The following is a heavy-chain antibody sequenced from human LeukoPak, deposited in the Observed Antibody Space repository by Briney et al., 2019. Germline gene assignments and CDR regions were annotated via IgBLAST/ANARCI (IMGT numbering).Heavy chain of an antibody. D-gene: IGHD2-21*02. CDR3: ARLTEEAPRVTAPYFDY. J-gene: IGHJ4*02. Sequence: ASVKVSCKASGYTFTVYYMHWVRQAPGQGLEWMGWINPNSGGASSAQKFQGRVTMTRDTSLSTAYMELSRLASDDTAIYYCARLTEEAPRVTAPYFDYWGQGTLVTVSS. CDR1: GYTFTVYY. V-gene: IGHV1-2*02. CDR2: INPNSGGA.